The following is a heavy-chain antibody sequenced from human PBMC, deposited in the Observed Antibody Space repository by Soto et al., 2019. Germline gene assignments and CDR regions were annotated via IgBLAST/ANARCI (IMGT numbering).Heavy chain of an antibody. J-gene: IGHJ5*02. CDR2: IYHSGST. Sequence: LQLQESGSGLVKPSQTLSLTCAVSDGSTSSGGYSWSWIRQPPGKGLEWIGYIYHSGSTYYNPSLKSRVTISVDRSKNQFSLKLSSVTAADTAVYYCARVPDRWGQGTLVTVSS. D-gene: IGHD2-2*01. CDR3: ARVPDR. V-gene: IGHV4-30-2*01. CDR1: DGSTSSGGYS.